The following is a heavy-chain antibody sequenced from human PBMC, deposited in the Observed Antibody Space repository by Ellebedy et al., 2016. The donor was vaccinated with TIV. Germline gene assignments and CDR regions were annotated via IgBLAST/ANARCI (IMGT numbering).Heavy chain of an antibody. Sequence: GESLKISCAASGFTFSTYGMHWVRQAPGKGLEWVAVIWHDGSEKFYVDSVRGRFTISRDNAKNSLYLQMNSLRAEDTALYYCASTVVVIAARDYWGQGTLVTVSS. CDR1: GFTFSTYG. V-gene: IGHV3-33*01. CDR3: ASTVVVIAARDY. D-gene: IGHD2-15*01. CDR2: IWHDGSEK. J-gene: IGHJ4*02.